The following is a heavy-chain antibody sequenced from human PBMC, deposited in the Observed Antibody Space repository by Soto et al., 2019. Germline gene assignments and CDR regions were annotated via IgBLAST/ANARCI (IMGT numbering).Heavy chain of an antibody. Sequence: ASVKVSCKASGGTFSSYTISWVRQAPGQGLEWMGRIIPILGIANYAQKFQGRVTITADKSTSTAYMELSSLRSEDTAVYYCARGLYYYDSSGDDAFDIWGQGTMVTVSS. CDR2: IIPILGIA. V-gene: IGHV1-69*02. CDR1: GGTFSSYT. J-gene: IGHJ3*02. CDR3: ARGLYYYDSSGDDAFDI. D-gene: IGHD3-22*01.